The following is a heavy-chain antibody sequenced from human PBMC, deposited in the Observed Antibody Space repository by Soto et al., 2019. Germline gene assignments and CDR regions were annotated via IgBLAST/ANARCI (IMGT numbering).Heavy chain of an antibody. Sequence: QVQLVQSGDEVKKPGASVKVSCMASGYIFVNYGIAWVRQAPGQGLEWMRWISPYTGNTHSATKVQGRLTMTTDTSTSTAYMDLGSLTSDDTAVYYCVMVDNYVTPTPQDVWGQGTTVTVSS. CDR3: VMVDNYVTPTPQDV. D-gene: IGHD3-16*01. CDR2: ISPYTGNT. V-gene: IGHV1-18*01. CDR1: GYIFVNYG. J-gene: IGHJ6*02.